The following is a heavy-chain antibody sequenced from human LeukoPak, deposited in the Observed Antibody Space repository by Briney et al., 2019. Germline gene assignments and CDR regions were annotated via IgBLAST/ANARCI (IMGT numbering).Heavy chain of an antibody. CDR3: ARERIAVAGSYYYYMDV. D-gene: IGHD6-19*01. CDR1: GGSISSHY. V-gene: IGHV4-59*11. CDR2: IYYSGST. J-gene: IGHJ6*03. Sequence: PSETLSLTCTVSGGSISSHYWSWIRQPPGKGLEWIGYIYYSGSTNYNPSLKSRVTMSVDMSKNQFSLKLSSVTAADTAVYYCARERIAVAGSYYYYMDVWGKGTTVTVSS.